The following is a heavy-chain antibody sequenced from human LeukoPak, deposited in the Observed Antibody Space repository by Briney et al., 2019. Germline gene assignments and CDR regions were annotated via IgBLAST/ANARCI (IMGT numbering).Heavy chain of an antibody. Sequence: SETLSLTCAVYGGSFSGYYWSWIRQPPGKGLEWIGEINHSGSTNYNPSLKSRVTISVDTSKNQFSLKLSSVTAADTAVYYCARGPQSTAVDFDYWAREPWSPSPQ. J-gene: IGHJ4*02. V-gene: IGHV4-34*01. D-gene: IGHD4-11*01. CDR1: GGSFSGYY. CDR3: ARGPQSTAVDFDY. CDR2: INHSGST.